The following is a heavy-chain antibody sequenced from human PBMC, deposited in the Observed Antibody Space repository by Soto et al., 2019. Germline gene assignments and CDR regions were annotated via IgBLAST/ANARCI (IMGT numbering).Heavy chain of an antibody. CDR1: GGSISSGDYY. CDR2: IYYSGST. CDR3: ARGDYDFWSGYIDY. Sequence: SETLSLTCSVSGGSISSGDYYWSWIRQPPGKGLEWIGYIYYSGSTYYNPSLKSRVTISVDTSKNQFSLKLSSVTAADTAVYYCARGDYDFWSGYIDYWGQGTLVTVSS. J-gene: IGHJ4*02. D-gene: IGHD3-3*01. V-gene: IGHV4-30-4*01.